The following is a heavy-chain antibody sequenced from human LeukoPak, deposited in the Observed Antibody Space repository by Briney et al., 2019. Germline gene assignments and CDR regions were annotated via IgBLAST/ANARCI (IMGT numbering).Heavy chain of an antibody. J-gene: IGHJ4*02. CDR1: GFTFSSYA. D-gene: IGHD4/OR15-4a*01. Sequence: GGSLRLSCAASGFTFSSYAMSWVRQAPGKGLEWVSAISGSGGSTYYSDSVKGRFTISRDNSKNTLYLQMNSLSAEDTAVYYCARRAGAYSHPYDYWGQGTLVTVSS. V-gene: IGHV3-23*01. CDR2: ISGSGGST. CDR3: ARRAGAYSHPYDY.